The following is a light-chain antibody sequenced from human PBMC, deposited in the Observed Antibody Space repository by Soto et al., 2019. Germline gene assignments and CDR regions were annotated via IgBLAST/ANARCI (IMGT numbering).Light chain of an antibody. CDR3: QETYSNPPL. V-gene: IGKV1-39*01. CDR1: QTITSS. CDR2: AAS. Sequence: DIQMTQSPSSLSASVGDRVTITCRASQTITSSLNWYQQKPGQAPKLLIYAASTLQSGVPSRFSASGSGTDFTLTISSLQPEDFATYYCQETYSNPPLFGPGTKVDIK. J-gene: IGKJ3*01.